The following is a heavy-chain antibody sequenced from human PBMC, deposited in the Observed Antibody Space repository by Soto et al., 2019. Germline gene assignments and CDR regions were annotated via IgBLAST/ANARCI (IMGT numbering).Heavy chain of an antibody. D-gene: IGHD3-22*01. V-gene: IGHV3-21*04. CDR3: ARDHHYYDSSSYYGMDV. Sequence: GGTLRLADSASGLSFSGYSRSWVRPAPGKGLEWVSSISSSSSYIYYADSVKGRFTISRDNAKNSLYLQMNSLRAEDTAVYYCARDHHYYDSSSYYGMDVWGQGTTVTVSS. J-gene: IGHJ6*02. CDR1: GLSFSGYS. CDR2: ISSSSSYI.